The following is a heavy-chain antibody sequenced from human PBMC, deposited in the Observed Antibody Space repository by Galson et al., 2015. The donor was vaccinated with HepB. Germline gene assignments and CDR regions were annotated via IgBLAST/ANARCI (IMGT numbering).Heavy chain of an antibody. CDR1: GYTFTSYY. CDR2: ISAYNGNT. J-gene: IGHJ4*02. D-gene: IGHD3-10*01. Sequence: SVKVSCKASGYTFTSYYMHWVRQAPGQGLEWMGWISAYNGNTNYAQKLQGRVTMTTDTSTSTAYMELRSLRSDDTAVYYCARNLLWFGALLSEDYWGQRTLVTPS. V-gene: IGHV1-18*04. CDR3: ARNLLWFGALLSEDY.